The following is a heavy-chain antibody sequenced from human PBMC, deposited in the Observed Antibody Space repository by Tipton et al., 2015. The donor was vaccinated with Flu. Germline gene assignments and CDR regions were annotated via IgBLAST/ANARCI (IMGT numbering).Heavy chain of an antibody. CDR1: GGTFSSYA. CDR3: ARGGSTSCYNCFGWFDP. V-gene: IGHV1-69*01. CDR2: IIPIFGTA. Sequence: QLVQSGAEVKKPGSSVKVSCKASGGTFSSYAISWVRQAPGQGLEWMGGIIPIFGTANYAQKFQGRVTITADESTSTAYMELSSLRSEDPAVFYWARGGSTSCYNCFGWFDPWGQGTLVTVSS. D-gene: IGHD2-2*02. J-gene: IGHJ5*02.